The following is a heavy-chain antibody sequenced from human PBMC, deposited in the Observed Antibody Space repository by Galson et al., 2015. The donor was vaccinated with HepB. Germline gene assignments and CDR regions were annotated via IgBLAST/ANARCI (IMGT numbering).Heavy chain of an antibody. V-gene: IGHV3-23*01. CDR1: GFIFTNFD. D-gene: IGHD6-19*01. J-gene: IGHJ4*02. CDR2: VSNGGDRT. Sequence: SLRLSCAASGFIFTNFDMMWVRQAPGKGLEWVSGVSNGGDRTYYADSVKGRFTISRDNAKNTVYLQMHNLRAEDTAVYYCAKDLQRRSGWSSVDYWGQGALVTVSS. CDR3: AKDLQRRSGWSSVDY.